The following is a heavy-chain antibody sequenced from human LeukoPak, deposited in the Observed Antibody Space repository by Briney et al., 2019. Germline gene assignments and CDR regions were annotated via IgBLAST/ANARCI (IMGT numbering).Heavy chain of an antibody. Sequence: GGSLRLSCTASGFTFGDYAMSWVRQAPGKGLEWVGFIRSKAYGGTTEYAASVKGRFTISRDDSKSIAYLQMNSLKTEDTAVYYCTRDPKILGYRSSTSCYPDWGQGTMVTVSS. V-gene: IGHV3-49*04. CDR3: TRDPKILGYRSSTSCYPD. J-gene: IGHJ3*01. D-gene: IGHD2-2*01. CDR1: GFTFGDYA. CDR2: IRSKAYGGTT.